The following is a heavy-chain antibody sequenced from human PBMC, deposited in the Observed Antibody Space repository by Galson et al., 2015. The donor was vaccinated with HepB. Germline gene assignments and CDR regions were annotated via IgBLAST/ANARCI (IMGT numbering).Heavy chain of an antibody. CDR1: GFTFSSYG. J-gene: IGHJ4*02. CDR3: ARDRGTVAPGYFDY. V-gene: IGHV3-48*03. D-gene: IGHD6-19*01. Sequence: SLRLSCAASGFTFSSYGMSWVRQAPGKGLEWVSYISSGGGTVYYADSVKGRFTISKDNAKNALYLQMNSLRAEDTAVYYCARDRGTVAPGYFDYWGQGTVVTVSS. CDR2: ISSGGGTV.